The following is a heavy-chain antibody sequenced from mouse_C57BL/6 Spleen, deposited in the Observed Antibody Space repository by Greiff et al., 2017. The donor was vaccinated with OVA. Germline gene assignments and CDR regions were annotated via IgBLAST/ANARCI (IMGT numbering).Heavy chain of an antibody. J-gene: IGHJ1*03. V-gene: IGHV6-6*01. Sequence: EVKLMESGGGLVQPGGSMKLSCAASGFTFSDAWMDWVRQSPEQGLEWVAEIRTKANNHATYYAESVKGRFTISKDDSQSSVYLQMTSLIAEDTGIYYCTRPYYGSSWDWYFDVWGTGTTVTVSS. D-gene: IGHD1-1*01. CDR2: IRTKANNHAT. CDR1: GFTFSDAW. CDR3: TRPYYGSSWDWYFDV.